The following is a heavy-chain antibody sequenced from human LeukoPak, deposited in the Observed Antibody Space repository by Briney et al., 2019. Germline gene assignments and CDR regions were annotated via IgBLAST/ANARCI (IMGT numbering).Heavy chain of an antibody. CDR3: AREGTMVRGVNIHRQNWFDP. Sequence: SETLSLTCAVYGGSFSGYYWSWIRQPPGKGLEWIGEINHSGSTNYNPSLKSRVTISVDTSKNQFSLKLSSVTAADTAVYYCAREGTMVRGVNIHRQNWFDPWGQGTLVTVSS. D-gene: IGHD3-10*01. J-gene: IGHJ5*02. V-gene: IGHV4-34*01. CDR1: GGSFSGYY. CDR2: INHSGST.